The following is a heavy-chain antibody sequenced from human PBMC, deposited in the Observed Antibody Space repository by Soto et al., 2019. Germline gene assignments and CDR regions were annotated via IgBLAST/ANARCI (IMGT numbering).Heavy chain of an antibody. V-gene: IGHV4-31*03. CDR2: IYYSGSA. Sequence: PSETLSLTCTVSGGSMRSGIYYWSWIRQHPGNGLEWIGYIYYSGSAYYNPSLQSRVTISGDTSMNQYSLMLNSVTAAYTDVYYSATIDPSPLVQLSLSDYCDSWGKGTRVTV. J-gene: IGHJ4*02. D-gene: IGHD3-3*01. CDR3: ATIDPSPLVQLSLSDYCDS. CDR1: GGSMRSGIYY.